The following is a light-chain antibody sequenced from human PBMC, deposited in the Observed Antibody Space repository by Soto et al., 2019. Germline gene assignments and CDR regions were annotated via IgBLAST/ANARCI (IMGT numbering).Light chain of an antibody. J-gene: IGLJ2*01. CDR1: SSNIGSNF. CDR2: ENN. CDR3: AAWDDSLSGPV. Sequence: QSVLTQPPSASGTPGQRVTISCSGSSSNIGSNFVYWYQQLPGTAPKLLIYENNQRPSGVPDRFSGSKSGTSASLAISGLRSEDEADYYCAAWDDSLSGPVFGGGTQLTVL. V-gene: IGLV1-47*01.